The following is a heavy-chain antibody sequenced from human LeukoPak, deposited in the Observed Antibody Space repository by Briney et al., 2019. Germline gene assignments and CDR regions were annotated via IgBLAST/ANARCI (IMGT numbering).Heavy chain of an antibody. Sequence: GESLKISCKGSGYSFTSYWIGWVRQVPGKGLEWMGIIYPGDSDTRYSPSFQGQVTISADKSISTAYLQWSSLKASDTAMYYCARGYYYGSGSSYYFDYWGQGTLVTVSS. CDR1: GYSFTSYW. CDR2: IYPGDSDT. D-gene: IGHD3-10*01. J-gene: IGHJ4*02. V-gene: IGHV5-51*01. CDR3: ARGYYYGSGSSYYFDY.